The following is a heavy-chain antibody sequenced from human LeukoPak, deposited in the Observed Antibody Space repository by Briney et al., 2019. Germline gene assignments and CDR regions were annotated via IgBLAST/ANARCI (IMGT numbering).Heavy chain of an antibody. CDR3: ARERNYYGSGSPDY. Sequence: GGSLRLSCAASGFTFSGATMHWVRQASGKGLEWVSYISSSSSYTNYADSVRGRFTISRDNAKNSLYLQMNSLRAEDTAVYYCARERNYYGSGSPDYWGQGTLVTVSS. D-gene: IGHD3-10*01. CDR1: GFTFSGAT. J-gene: IGHJ4*02. V-gene: IGHV3-21*05. CDR2: ISSSSSYT.